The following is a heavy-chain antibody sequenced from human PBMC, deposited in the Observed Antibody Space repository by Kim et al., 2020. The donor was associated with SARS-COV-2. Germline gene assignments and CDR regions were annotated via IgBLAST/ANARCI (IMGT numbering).Heavy chain of an antibody. J-gene: IGHJ4*02. Sequence: GGSLRLSCAASGFTFSSYAMHWVRQAPGKGLEWVAVISYDGSNKYYADSVKGRFTISRDNSKNTLYLQMNSLRAEDTAVYYCARGYSSGWYRFGYYFDYWGQGTLVTVSS. V-gene: IGHV3-30-3*01. CDR1: GFTFSSYA. CDR2: ISYDGSNK. CDR3: ARGYSSGWYRFGYYFDY. D-gene: IGHD6-19*01.